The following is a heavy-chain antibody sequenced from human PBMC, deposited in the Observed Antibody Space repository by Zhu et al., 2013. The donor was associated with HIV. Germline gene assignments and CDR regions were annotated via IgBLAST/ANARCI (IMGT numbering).Heavy chain of an antibody. D-gene: IGHD6-19*01. CDR3: AKDSIAVAGNWFDP. Sequence: EVQLVESGGGLVRPGGSLGLSCAASGLTFSGQWMNWVRQASGKGLEWVAIIKKDGSEKHYIDSVKGRFTISRDNAKNSLYLQMNNLRAEDTALYYCAKDSIAVAGNWFDPWGQGTLVTVSS. J-gene: IGHJ5*02. CDR1: GLTFSGQW. CDR2: IKKDGSEK. V-gene: IGHV3-7*03.